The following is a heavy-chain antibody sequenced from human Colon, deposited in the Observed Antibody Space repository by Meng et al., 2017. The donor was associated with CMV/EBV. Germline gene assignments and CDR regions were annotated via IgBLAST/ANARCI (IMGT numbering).Heavy chain of an antibody. V-gene: IGHV1-69*05. CDR1: GGTFSSYA. Sequence: SGGTFSSYAISWVRQAPGQGLEWMGGIIPIFGTANYAQKFQGRVTITTDESTSTAYMELSSLRSEDTAVYYCASSVVPAAIEGAFDIWGQGTMVTVSS. CDR3: ASSVVPAAIEGAFDI. D-gene: IGHD2-2*01. J-gene: IGHJ3*02. CDR2: IIPIFGTA.